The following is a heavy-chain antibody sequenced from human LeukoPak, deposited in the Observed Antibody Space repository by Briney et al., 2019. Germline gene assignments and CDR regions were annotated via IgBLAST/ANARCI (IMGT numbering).Heavy chain of an antibody. CDR3: ARHADYHDSSGYYYPISYYYYGMDV. D-gene: IGHD3-22*01. CDR2: IYPGDSDT. J-gene: IGHJ6*02. V-gene: IGHV5-51*01. CDR1: GYSFTSYW. Sequence: PGESLKISCKGSGYSFTSYWIGWVRQMPGKGLEWMGIIYPGDSDTRYSPSFQGQVTISADKSISTAYLQWSSLKASDTAMYYCARHADYHDSSGYYYPISYYYYGMDVWGQGTTVTVSS.